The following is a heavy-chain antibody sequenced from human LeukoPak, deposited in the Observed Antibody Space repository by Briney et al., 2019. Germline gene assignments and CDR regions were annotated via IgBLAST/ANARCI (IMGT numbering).Heavy chain of an antibody. J-gene: IGHJ4*02. D-gene: IGHD3-16*01. CDR3: AKDKFDDYVWGSYLFALDY. CDR2: ISGSGSGGST. CDR1: GFTFSSSA. Sequence: GGSLRLSCAASGFTFSSSAMSWVRQAPGKGLEWVSSISGSGSGGSTYYADSVKGRFTISRDNSKNTLYLQMNSLRAEDTAVYYCAKDKFDDYVWGSYLFALDYWGQGTLVTVSS. V-gene: IGHV3-23*01.